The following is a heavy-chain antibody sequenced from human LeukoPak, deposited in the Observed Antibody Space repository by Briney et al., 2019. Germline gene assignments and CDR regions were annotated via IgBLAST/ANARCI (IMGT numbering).Heavy chain of an antibody. CDR3: ARGPYYFDY. CDR2: IYYSGST. J-gene: IGHJ4*02. V-gene: IGHV4-39*07. CDR1: GGSISSSSYY. Sequence: SETLSPTCTVSGGSISSSSYYWGWIRQPPGKGLEWIGSIYYSGSTYYNPSLKSRVTISVDTSKNQFSLKLSSVTAADTAVYYCARGPYYFDYWGQGTLVTVSS.